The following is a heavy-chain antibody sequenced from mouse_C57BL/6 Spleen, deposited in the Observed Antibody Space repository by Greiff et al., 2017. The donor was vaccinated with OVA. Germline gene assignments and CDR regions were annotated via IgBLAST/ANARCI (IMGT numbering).Heavy chain of an antibody. D-gene: IGHD2-3*01. V-gene: IGHV3-6*01. CDR3: ARDLYDGGFAY. CDR1: GYSITSGYY. Sequence: EVQLKESGPGLVKPSQSLSLTCSVTGYSITSGYYWNWIRQFPGNKLEWMGYISYDGSNNYNPSLKNRISITRDTSKNQFFLKLNSVTTEDTATYYCARDLYDGGFAYWGQGTLVTVSA. CDR2: ISYDGSN. J-gene: IGHJ3*01.